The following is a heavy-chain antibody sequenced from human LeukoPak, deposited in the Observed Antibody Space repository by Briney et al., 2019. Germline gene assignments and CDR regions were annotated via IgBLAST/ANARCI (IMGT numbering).Heavy chain of an antibody. CDR3: SKGPWDLPHAFDT. J-gene: IGHJ3*02. CDR1: GFTFSSYT. Sequence: GGSLRLSCTASGFTFSSYTMTWVRQAPGKGLKWVSTITTGGGNTYYADSVKGRFVVSRDNSKNTLYLQMNSLRAEDTAIYYCSKGPWDLPHAFDTWGLGTMVTVSS. V-gene: IGHV3-23*01. CDR2: ITTGGGNT. D-gene: IGHD1-26*01.